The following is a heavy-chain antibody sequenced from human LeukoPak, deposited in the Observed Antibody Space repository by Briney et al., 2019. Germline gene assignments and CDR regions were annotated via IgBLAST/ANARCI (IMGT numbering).Heavy chain of an antibody. J-gene: IGHJ6*02. CDR2: IYYSEST. CDR3: ARVGIVVSAAMSPLYYGMDG. Sequence: PSQTLSLTCTLSGGSISRGGYYWSWIRQHPVKGREGIGYIYYSESTYYNPSLKSRVTISVDTSKNQFSLKLSSVTAADTAVYYCARVGIVVSAAMSPLYYGMDGWGQGTTVTVSS. CDR1: GGSISRGGYY. D-gene: IGHD2-2*01. V-gene: IGHV4-31*03.